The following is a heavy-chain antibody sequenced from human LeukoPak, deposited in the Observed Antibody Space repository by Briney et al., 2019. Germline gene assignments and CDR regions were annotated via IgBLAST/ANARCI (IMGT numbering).Heavy chain of an antibody. J-gene: IGHJ4*02. Sequence: PGGSLRLSCAASGFTFSSYAMHWVRQAPGKGLEWVAVISYDGSNKYYADSVKGRFTISRDNAKNSLYLQMNSLRAEDTAVYYCARLNDYVWGSYRGFDYWGQGTLVTVSS. CDR2: ISYDGSNK. V-gene: IGHV3-30*04. CDR1: GFTFSSYA. D-gene: IGHD3-16*02. CDR3: ARLNDYVWGSYRGFDY.